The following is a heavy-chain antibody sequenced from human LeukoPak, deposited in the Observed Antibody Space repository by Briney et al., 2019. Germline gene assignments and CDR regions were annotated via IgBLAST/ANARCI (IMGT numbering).Heavy chain of an antibody. V-gene: IGHV3-21*01. D-gene: IGHD3-22*01. CDR3: ARDHYFDISGYLDY. CDR1: GFTFSSYS. CDR2: ISSSSSYI. Sequence: GGSLRLSCAASGFTFSSYSMNWVRQAPGKGLEWVSSISSSSSYIYYADSVKGRFTISRDNAKNSLYLQMNSLRAEDTAVYYCARDHYFDISGYLDYWGQGTLVTVSS. J-gene: IGHJ4*02.